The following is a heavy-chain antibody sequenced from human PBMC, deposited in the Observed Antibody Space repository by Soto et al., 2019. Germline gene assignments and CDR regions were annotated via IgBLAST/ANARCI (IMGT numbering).Heavy chain of an antibody. Sequence: EVQLLESGGDLIQPGGSLRLSCAASGFTFSSYAMSWVRQAPGKGLGWVSAISSSGGSTFYADSVKGRFTISRDNSRYTLYLQMKSLRAEDTAIYCCGKYLPVTQPRPYFDFWGQGTLVTVSS. V-gene: IGHV3-23*01. D-gene: IGHD2-21*02. CDR3: GKYLPVTQPRPYFDF. J-gene: IGHJ4*02. CDR1: GFTFSSYA. CDR2: ISSSGGST.